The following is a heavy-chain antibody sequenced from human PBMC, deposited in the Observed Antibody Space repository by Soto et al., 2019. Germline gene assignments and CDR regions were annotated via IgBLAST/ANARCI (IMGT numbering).Heavy chain of an antibody. J-gene: IGHJ6*02. CDR3: ARGAQSSSWYLGGDYYGMDV. CDR2: INPGSGVT. CDR1: GYSFTKYH. Sequence: ASVKVSCKASGYSFTKYHMHWVRQAPGQGLEWMGWINPGSGVTNQAQKFQGRVTMTRDTSITTTYMELNSLTSDDTAVYYCARGAQSSSWYLGGDYYGMDVWGQGTTVTVSS. V-gene: IGHV1-2*02. D-gene: IGHD6-13*01.